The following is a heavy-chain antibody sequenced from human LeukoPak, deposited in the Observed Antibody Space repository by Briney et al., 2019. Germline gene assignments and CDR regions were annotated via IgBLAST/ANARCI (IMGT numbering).Heavy chain of an antibody. CDR2: IWYDGSNK. J-gene: IGHJ4*02. D-gene: IGHD3-10*01. CDR3: ARDLLSGPGFFDY. Sequence: GGSLRLSCAASGFTFSSYGMHWVRQAPGKGLEWVAVIWYDGSNKYYADSVKGRFTISRDNSKNTLYLQMNSLRAEDTAVYYCARDLLSGPGFFDYWGQGTLVTVSS. V-gene: IGHV3-33*01. CDR1: GFTFSSYG.